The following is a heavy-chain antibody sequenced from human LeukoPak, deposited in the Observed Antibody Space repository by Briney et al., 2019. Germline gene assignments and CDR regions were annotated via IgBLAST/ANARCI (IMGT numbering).Heavy chain of an antibody. J-gene: IGHJ1*01. CDR2: ISSSGSTI. Sequence: PGGSLRLSCVASGFTFSSYEMNWVRQAPGKGLEWVSYISSSGSTIYYADSGKGRFTISRDNAKKYLYLQMNRLTAEDTAVYYCARDMDGFRPWGQGTLVTVSS. CDR1: GFTFSSYE. CDR3: ARDMDGFRP. D-gene: IGHD3-10*01. V-gene: IGHV3-48*03.